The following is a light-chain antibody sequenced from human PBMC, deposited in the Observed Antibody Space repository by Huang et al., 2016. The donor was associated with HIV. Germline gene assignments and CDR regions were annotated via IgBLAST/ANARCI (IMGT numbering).Light chain of an antibody. CDR2: GAS. CDR1: QSVSSN. V-gene: IGKV3-15*01. Sequence: EIVMTQSPATLSVSPGERATLSCRASQSVSSNLAWYQQKPGQAPRRLISGASTTATGIPARFSGSGSVTEFTLTISSLQSEDFAVYYCQQYNNWPPRITFGQGTRLEIK. CDR3: QQYNNWPPRIT. J-gene: IGKJ5*01.